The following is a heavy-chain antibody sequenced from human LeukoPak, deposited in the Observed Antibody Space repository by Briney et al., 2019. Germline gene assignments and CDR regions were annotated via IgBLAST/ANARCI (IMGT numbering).Heavy chain of an antibody. CDR3: ARKYGSGTSGFDY. V-gene: IGHV3-48*04. Sequence: AGGSLRLSCAASGFTFSSYSMNWVRQAPGKGLEWVSYISSSSSTIYYADSVKGRFTISRDNAKNSLYLQMNSLRAEDTAVYYCARKYGSGTSGFDYWGQGTLVTVSS. CDR2: ISSSSSTI. CDR1: GFTFSSYS. J-gene: IGHJ4*02. D-gene: IGHD3-10*01.